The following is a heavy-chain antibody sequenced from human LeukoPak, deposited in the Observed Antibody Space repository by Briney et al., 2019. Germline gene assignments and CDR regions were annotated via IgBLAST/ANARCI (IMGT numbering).Heavy chain of an antibody. CDR2: FDPEDGET. D-gene: IGHD5-24*01. V-gene: IGHV1-24*01. Sequence: GASVKVSCKVSGYTLTELSMHWVRQAPGKGLEWMGGFDPEDGETIYAQRFQGRVSMTWDTSTSTVYVELSSLRSEDTAIYYCARDLSRDGYQEYYFDYWGQGTLVTVSS. CDR3: ARDLSRDGYQEYYFDY. J-gene: IGHJ4*02. CDR1: GYTLTELS.